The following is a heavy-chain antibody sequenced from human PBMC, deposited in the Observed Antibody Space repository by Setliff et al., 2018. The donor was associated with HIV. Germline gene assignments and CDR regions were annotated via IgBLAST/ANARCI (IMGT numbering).Heavy chain of an antibody. V-gene: IGHV1-18*01. J-gene: IGHJ5*02. CDR1: GYTFTSYG. CDR2: ISAYNGDT. D-gene: IGHD6-19*01. CDR3: AREVAGNRNWFDP. Sequence: ASVKVSCKASGYTFTSYGISWVRQAPGQGLEWMGWISAYNGDTNYAQKFQGRVTMTTDTSTSTAYMELRSLRSDDTAAYYCAREVAGNRNWFDPWGQGTLVTVPQ.